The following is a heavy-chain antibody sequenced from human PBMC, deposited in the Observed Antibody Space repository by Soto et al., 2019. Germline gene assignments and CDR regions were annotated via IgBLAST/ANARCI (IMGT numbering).Heavy chain of an antibody. CDR3: ARLPHNWNPPSYFDY. D-gene: IGHD1-20*01. Sequence: GESLKISCKGSGYSFTSYWISWVRQMPGKGLEWMGRIDPSDSYTNYSPSFQGHVTISADKSISTAYLQWSGLKASDTAMYYCARLPHNWNPPSYFDYWGQGTLVTVSS. CDR2: IDPSDSYT. CDR1: GYSFTSYW. J-gene: IGHJ4*02. V-gene: IGHV5-10-1*01.